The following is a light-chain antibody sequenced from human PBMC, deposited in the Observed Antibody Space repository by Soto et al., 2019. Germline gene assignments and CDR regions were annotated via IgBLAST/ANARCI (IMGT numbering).Light chain of an antibody. CDR2: EVF. Sequence: QSVLTQPASVSGSPGQSITISCTGTSSDIGAYDYVSWYQQHPGKAPKLMIYEVFRRPSGISDRFSGSKSGNTASLTISGLQAEDEADYYCCLYTTTSTFVFGGGTKLTVL. J-gene: IGLJ2*01. CDR1: SSDIGAYDY. CDR3: CLYTTTSTFV. V-gene: IGLV2-14*03.